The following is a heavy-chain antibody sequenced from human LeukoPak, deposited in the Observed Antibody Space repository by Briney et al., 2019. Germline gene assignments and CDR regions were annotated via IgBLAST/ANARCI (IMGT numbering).Heavy chain of an antibody. J-gene: IGHJ6*02. Sequence: ASVKVSCKASGYSFTGYYIHWVRHAPGQGLEWMGWIDPNSGGTKCAQQFQGSVTMTRATSITTAYMEVSRLISDDTAVYYCARAFAYGSGQRYYWFLDVWGQGTTVTVSS. CDR2: IDPNSGGT. CDR3: ARAFAYGSGQRYYWFLDV. CDR1: GYSFTGYY. D-gene: IGHD3-10*01. V-gene: IGHV1-2*02.